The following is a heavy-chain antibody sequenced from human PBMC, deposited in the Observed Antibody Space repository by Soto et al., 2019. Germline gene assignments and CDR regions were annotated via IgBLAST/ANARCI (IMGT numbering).Heavy chain of an antibody. CDR1: GYTFSNYG. Sequence: ASVKVSCKASGYTFSNYGISWVRQAPGQGLEWLGWISVYNGNTNYAQKLQGRVTMTTDTSTSTAYMELRSLRSDDTAVYYCAREAPITMVRGVIIFPRNFNYWGQGTLVTVSS. D-gene: IGHD3-10*01. J-gene: IGHJ4*02. CDR3: AREAPITMVRGVIIFPRNFNY. CDR2: ISVYNGNT. V-gene: IGHV1-18*01.